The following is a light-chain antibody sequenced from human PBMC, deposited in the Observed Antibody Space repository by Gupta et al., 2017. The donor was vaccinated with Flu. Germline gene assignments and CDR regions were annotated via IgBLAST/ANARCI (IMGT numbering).Light chain of an antibody. J-gene: IGLJ2*01. Sequence: SPGQTAVITCSGDKLGDKFACWYQQKPGRSPVLVIYQDTRRPSGIPERFSGSNSGDTATLTISGTQAVDEADYYCQVWDANSGVFGGGTKVTVL. CDR2: QDT. V-gene: IGLV3-1*01. CDR3: QVWDANSGV. CDR1: KLGDKF.